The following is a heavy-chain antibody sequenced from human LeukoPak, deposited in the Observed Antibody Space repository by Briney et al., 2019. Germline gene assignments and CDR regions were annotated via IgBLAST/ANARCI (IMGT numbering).Heavy chain of an antibody. Sequence: SETLSLTCTVSGGSISSGSYYWGWIRQHPGKGLEWIGYIYYSGSTYYNPSLKSRVTISVDTSKNQFSLKLSSVTAPDPAVYYCGSTLRSRTSCGTYYSYYLYVWGKGTTVTVSS. V-gene: IGHV4-31*03. CDR1: GGSISSGSYY. CDR3: GSTLRSRTSCGTYYSYYLYV. D-gene: IGHD2-2*01. CDR2: IYYSGST. J-gene: IGHJ6*03.